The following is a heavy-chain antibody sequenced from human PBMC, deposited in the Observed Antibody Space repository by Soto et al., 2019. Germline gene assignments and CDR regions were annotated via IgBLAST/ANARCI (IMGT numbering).Heavy chain of an antibody. J-gene: IGHJ6*02. CDR2: INPNSGGT. CDR1: GYTFTGYY. D-gene: IGHD5-18*01. Sequence: GASVKVSCKASGYTFTGYYMHWVRQAPGQGLEWMGWINPNSGGTNYAQKFQGWVTMTRDTSISTAYMELSRLRSDDTAVYYCARVRIQLWQTHYYYGMDVWGQGTTVTVSS. V-gene: IGHV1-2*04. CDR3: ARVRIQLWQTHYYYGMDV.